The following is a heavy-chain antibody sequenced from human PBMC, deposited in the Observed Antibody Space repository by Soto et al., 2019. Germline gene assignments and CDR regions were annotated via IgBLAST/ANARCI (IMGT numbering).Heavy chain of an antibody. CDR2: ISYDGSNK. D-gene: IGHD2-15*01. Sequence: QVQLVESGGGVVQPGRSLRLSCAASGFTFSSYGMHWVRQAPGKGLEWVAVISYDGSNKYYADSVKGRFTISRDNSKNTLYLQVNSLGAVDTAVDDCAKDVVVWHVMGYYYGMDVCGQGNTVTFSS. V-gene: IGHV3-30*18. J-gene: IGHJ6*02. CDR1: GFTFSSYG. CDR3: AKDVVVWHVMGYYYGMDV.